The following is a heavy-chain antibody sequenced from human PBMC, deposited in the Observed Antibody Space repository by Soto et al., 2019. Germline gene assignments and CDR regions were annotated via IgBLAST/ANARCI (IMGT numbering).Heavy chain of an antibody. CDR1: GFTFRNAW. CDR2: IKSKNDGGTT. J-gene: IGHJ4*02. V-gene: IGHV3-15*01. CDR3: ATDVGYASLAFFDY. Sequence: GSLRLSCAASGFTFRNAWMSWVRQAPGKGLEWVGRIKSKNDGGTTDYAAPVKGRFTISRDDSTNTMYLQMNSLKTEDTSLYYCATDVGYASLAFFDYWGQGTLVTVSS. D-gene: IGHD5-12*01.